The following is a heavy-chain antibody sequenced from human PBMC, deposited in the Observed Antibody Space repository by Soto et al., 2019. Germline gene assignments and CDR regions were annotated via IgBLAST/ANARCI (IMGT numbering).Heavy chain of an antibody. Sequence: ASVKVSCKASGYTFTSYYMHWVRQAPGQGLEWMGIINPSGGSTSYAQKFQGRVTMTRDTSTSTVYMELSSLRSEDTAVYYCARSEDRITNFGVVPDAFDIWGQGTMVTVSS. CDR2: INPSGGST. V-gene: IGHV1-46*01. CDR3: ARSEDRITNFGVVPDAFDI. CDR1: GYTFTSYY. D-gene: IGHD3-3*01. J-gene: IGHJ3*02.